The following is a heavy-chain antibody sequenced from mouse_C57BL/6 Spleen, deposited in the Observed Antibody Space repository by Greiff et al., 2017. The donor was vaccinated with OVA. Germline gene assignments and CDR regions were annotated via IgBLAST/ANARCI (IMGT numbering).Heavy chain of an antibody. CDR2: ISSGSSTI. D-gene: IGHD1-1*01. CDR1: GFTFSDYG. V-gene: IGHV5-17*01. CDR3: ARGGGSSDYAMDY. Sequence: VQLKESGGGLVKPGGSLKLSCAASGFTFSDYGMHWVRQAPEKGLAWVAYISSGSSTIYYADTVKGRFTISRDNAKNTLFLQMTSLRSEDTAMYYCARGGGSSDYAMDYWGQGTSVTVSS. J-gene: IGHJ4*01.